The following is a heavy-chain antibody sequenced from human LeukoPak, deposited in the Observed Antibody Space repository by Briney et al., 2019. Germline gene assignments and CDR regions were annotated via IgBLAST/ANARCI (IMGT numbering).Heavy chain of an antibody. CDR2: ISSSSSYI. D-gene: IGHD3-10*01. CDR3: ARGGSSQYYGSGSYSY. V-gene: IGHV3-21*01. CDR1: GFTFSSYS. Sequence: GGSLRLSCAASGFTFSSYSMNWVRQAPGKGLEWVSSISSSSSYIYYADSVKGRFTISRDNAKNSLYLQMNSLRAEDTAVYYCARGGSSQYYGSGSYSYWGQGTLVTVSS. J-gene: IGHJ4*02.